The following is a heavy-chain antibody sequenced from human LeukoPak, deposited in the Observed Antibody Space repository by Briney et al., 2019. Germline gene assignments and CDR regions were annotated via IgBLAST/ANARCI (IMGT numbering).Heavy chain of an antibody. J-gene: IGHJ4*02. V-gene: IGHV4-39*07. D-gene: IGHD1-26*01. Sequence: SETLSLTCTVSGGSISSSSYYWGWIRQSPGTGLEWIGSIYYSGTTYYNPSLKSRVSISIDTSKNQFSLKLSSVTAADTAMYYCARDNGQLGLDPFDYWGQGTLVTVSS. CDR1: GGSISSSSYY. CDR3: ARDNGQLGLDPFDY. CDR2: IYYSGTT.